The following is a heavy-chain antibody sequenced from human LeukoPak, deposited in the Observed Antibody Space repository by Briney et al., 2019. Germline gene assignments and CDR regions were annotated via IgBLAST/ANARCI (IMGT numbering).Heavy chain of an antibody. CDR3: ARRYSGSYLARAFGY. Sequence: SETLSLTCTVSGGSISSSSYYWGWIRQPPGKGLEWIGSIYYSGSTYYNPSLKSRVTISVDTSKNQFSLKLSSVTAADTAVYYCARRYSGSYLARAFGYWGQGTLVTVSS. CDR1: GGSISSSSYY. CDR2: IYYSGST. V-gene: IGHV4-39*01. D-gene: IGHD3-10*01. J-gene: IGHJ4*02.